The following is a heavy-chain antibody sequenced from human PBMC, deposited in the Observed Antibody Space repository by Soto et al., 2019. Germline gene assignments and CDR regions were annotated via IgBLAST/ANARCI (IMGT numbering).Heavy chain of an antibody. CDR3: TERGKYDNRVFDY. CDR2: IRSKGDNYAT. V-gene: IGHV3-73*01. D-gene: IGHD3-22*01. Sequence: EVQLVESGGGLVQPGGSLKLSCAASGFTFSGSAMHWVRQASGKGLEWVGRIRSKGDNYATSYAASVKGRFTISRDDSKNTAYLQMDSLKTDDTDVYYCTERGKYDNRVFDYWSQGTLVTVSS. CDR1: GFTFSGSA. J-gene: IGHJ4*02.